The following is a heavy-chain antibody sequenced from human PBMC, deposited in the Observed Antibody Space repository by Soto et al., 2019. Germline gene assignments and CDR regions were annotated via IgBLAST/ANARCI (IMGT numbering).Heavy chain of an antibody. Sequence: SETLSLTCTVSGASISYGGFSWSWIRQSPGKGLEWIGYISHLESTYFHPSFKSRLTMSIDRTRNQFSLKLSSVTAADMAVYYCARGGGYDSFDYWGQGVLVTVS. CDR2: ISHLEST. CDR1: GASISYGGFS. V-gene: IGHV4-30-2*06. D-gene: IGHD5-12*01. J-gene: IGHJ4*02. CDR3: ARGGGYDSFDY.